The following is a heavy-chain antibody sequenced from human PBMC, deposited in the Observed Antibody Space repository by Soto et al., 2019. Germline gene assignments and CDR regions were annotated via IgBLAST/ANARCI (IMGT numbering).Heavy chain of an antibody. V-gene: IGHV4-34*01. CDR1: GGSFRGYY. CDR2: INHSGST. Sequence: SETLSLTCAVYGGSFRGYYLTWIRQRPEKGLEWIGEINHSGSTNKNPSLKSRVSISVDTSKNQFSLKLRSVTAADTAVYYCARGVSVMVAFEREEPDKYFFDSWSLGTLFTVSS. CDR3: ARGVSVMVAFEREEPDKYFFDS. D-gene: IGHD2-15*01. J-gene: IGHJ4*02.